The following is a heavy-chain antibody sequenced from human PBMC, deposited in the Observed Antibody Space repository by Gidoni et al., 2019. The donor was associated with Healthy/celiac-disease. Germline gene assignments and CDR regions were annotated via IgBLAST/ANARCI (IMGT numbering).Heavy chain of an antibody. CDR1: GYTFTGYY. CDR3: ARAPRLYSTNWDNWFDP. J-gene: IGHJ5*02. Sequence: QVQLVQSGAEVQKPGASVKVSCKASGYTFTGYYLHWVRLAPGQGLEWMGWINPNSGGTNYAQNFQGRVTMTRDTSISTAYMGLSSLRSDDTAVYYCARAPRLYSTNWDNWFDPWGQGTLVTVSS. D-gene: IGHD6-13*01. CDR2: INPNSGGT. V-gene: IGHV1-2*02.